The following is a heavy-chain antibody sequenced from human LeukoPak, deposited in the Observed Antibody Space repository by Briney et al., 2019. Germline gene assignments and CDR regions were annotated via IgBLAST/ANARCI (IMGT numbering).Heavy chain of an antibody. J-gene: IGHJ3*02. CDR2: ISAYNGNT. Sequence: GASVKVSCKASGYTFTSSGTSWVRQAPGQGLEWMGWISAYNGNTNYAQKLQGRVTMTTDTSTSTAYMELRSLRSDDTAVYYCATPVDYYGGAFDIWGQGTMVTVSS. CDR1: GYTFTSSG. D-gene: IGHD3-10*01. V-gene: IGHV1-18*01. CDR3: ATPVDYYGGAFDI.